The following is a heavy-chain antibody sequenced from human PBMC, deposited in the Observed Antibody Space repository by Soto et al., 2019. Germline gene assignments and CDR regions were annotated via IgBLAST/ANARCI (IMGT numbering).Heavy chain of an antibody. V-gene: IGHV4-34*01. Sequence: QEQVQQWGAGLLKPSETLSLTCAVHGDSFSGYYWSWIRQSPGKGLEWIGEIDYSGSANYNPSLTSRVSMSVDTSSQQVSLKLSSVTAADTAVYYCARRIAMIVVVFDSWGQGTLVTVSS. D-gene: IGHD3-22*01. CDR1: GDSFSGYY. CDR3: ARRIAMIVVVFDS. CDR2: IDYSGSA. J-gene: IGHJ4*02.